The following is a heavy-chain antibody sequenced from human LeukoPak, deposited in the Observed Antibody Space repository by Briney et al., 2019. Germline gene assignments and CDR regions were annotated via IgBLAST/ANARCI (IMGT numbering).Heavy chain of an antibody. CDR3: AAIVVVPPAIAY. CDR2: ISYSGST. CDR1: GGSISRDAYC. D-gene: IGHD2-2*01. V-gene: IGHV4-31*03. Sequence: SETLSLTCTVSGGSISRDAYCWSWIRQHPGKDLEWIGYISYSGSTYYNPSLKSRVTISVDTSKNQFSLNLSSVTAADTAVYFCAAIVVVPPAIAYWGQGTLVTVSS. J-gene: IGHJ4*02.